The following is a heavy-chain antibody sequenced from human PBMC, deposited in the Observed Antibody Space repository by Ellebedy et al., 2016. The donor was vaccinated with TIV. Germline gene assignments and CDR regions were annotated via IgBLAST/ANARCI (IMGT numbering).Heavy chain of an antibody. CDR2: IYYSGST. CDR1: GGSISSGGYY. Sequence: SETLSLXXTVSGGSISSGGYYWSRLRPHPGKGLEWSGYIYYSGSTYYNPSLKSRFTISLDTSENQFSLKLSSVTAADTAVYYCTRTRYGGNLDWGQGTLVTVSS. D-gene: IGHD4-23*01. V-gene: IGHV4-31*03. CDR3: TRTRYGGNLD. J-gene: IGHJ1*01.